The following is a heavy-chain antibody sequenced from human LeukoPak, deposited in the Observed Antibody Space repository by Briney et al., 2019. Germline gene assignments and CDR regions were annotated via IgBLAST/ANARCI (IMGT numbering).Heavy chain of an antibody. CDR2: ISYDGSNK. Sequence: GGSLRLSCAASGFTFSSYAMHWVRQAPGKGLEWVAVISYDGSNKYYADSVKGRFTISRDNSKNTLYLQVNSLRAEDTAVYYCARGPESLGFDPWGQGTLVTVSS. V-gene: IGHV3-30-3*01. J-gene: IGHJ5*02. CDR3: ARGPESLGFDP. CDR1: GFTFSSYA. D-gene: IGHD1-14*01.